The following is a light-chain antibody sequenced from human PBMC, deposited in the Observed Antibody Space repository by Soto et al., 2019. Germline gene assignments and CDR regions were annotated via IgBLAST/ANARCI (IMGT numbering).Light chain of an antibody. CDR2: AAS. CDR1: QSVTNSY. Sequence: EIVLTQSPGTQSLSPGERATLSCRASQSVTNSYLTLYQQKPGQAPRLLIYAASIRATGIPDRFSGSGSGRDFTLTISRLEPEDSAVYYCQQYGSSPGTFGQGTKVEIK. CDR3: QQYGSSPGT. J-gene: IGKJ1*01. V-gene: IGKV3-20*01.